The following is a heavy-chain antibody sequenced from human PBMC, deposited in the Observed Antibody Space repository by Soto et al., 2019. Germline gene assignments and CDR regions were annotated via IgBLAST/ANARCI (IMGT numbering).Heavy chain of an antibody. V-gene: IGHV6-1*01. J-gene: IGHJ4*02. CDR3: TKDLINPTSMTTFGFVITGNHYSIDD. CDR1: GDSVSSNSAA. D-gene: IGHD3-3*01. CDR2: TYYRSKWYN. Sequence: SQTLSLTCAISGDSVSSNSAAWNWIRQSPSRGLEWLGRTYYRSKWYNDYAVYVKSRKTINPDTSKNQFSLQLNSVTPEDTAVTSYTKDLINPTSMTTFGFVITGNHYSIDDWGQGTPVTVSS.